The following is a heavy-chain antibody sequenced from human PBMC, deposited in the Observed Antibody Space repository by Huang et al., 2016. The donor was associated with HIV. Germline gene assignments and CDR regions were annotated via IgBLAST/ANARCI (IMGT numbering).Heavy chain of an antibody. V-gene: IGHV3-30-3*01. Sequence: QGQLVESGGGVVRPGRSLRLSCAASGFSFSNYAMHWFRQVPGKRLEWVTFISNDGTTTYYANSVKGRFTISRDNFKNTLYLQMNRLRGDDTAVYYCTREYTVAGAFDIWGQGTMVTVSS. CDR2: ISNDGTTT. CDR1: GFSFSNYA. CDR3: TREYTVAGAFDI. D-gene: IGHD5-12*01. J-gene: IGHJ3*02.